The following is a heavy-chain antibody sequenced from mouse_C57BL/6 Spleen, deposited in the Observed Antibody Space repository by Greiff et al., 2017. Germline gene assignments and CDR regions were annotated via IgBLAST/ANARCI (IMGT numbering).Heavy chain of an antibody. CDR1: GFSFSSYA. CDR2: ISDGGSYT. D-gene: IGHD2-1*01. V-gene: IGHV5-4*01. CDR3: ARDLLGSY. Sequence: EVKLVESGGGLVKPGGSLKLSCAASGFSFSSYAMSWVRQTPEKRLEWVATISDGGSYTYYLDKVKGRFTISRDNAKNNLYLQMSHLKSEDTALYYCARDLLGSYWGQGSLVTVFA. J-gene: IGHJ3*01.